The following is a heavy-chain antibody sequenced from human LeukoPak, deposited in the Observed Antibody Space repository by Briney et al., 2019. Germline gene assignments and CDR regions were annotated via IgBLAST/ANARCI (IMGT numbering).Heavy chain of an antibody. D-gene: IGHD1-14*01. CDR1: GFTFSSYG. Sequence: PGGSLRLSCAASGFTFSSYGMHWVRQAPGKGLEWVAVISYDGSNKYYADSVKGRFTVSRDNSKNTLYLQTNSLRAEDTAVYYCAKEGHHGAFDIWGQGTMVTVSS. J-gene: IGHJ3*02. V-gene: IGHV3-30*18. CDR3: AKEGHHGAFDI. CDR2: ISYDGSNK.